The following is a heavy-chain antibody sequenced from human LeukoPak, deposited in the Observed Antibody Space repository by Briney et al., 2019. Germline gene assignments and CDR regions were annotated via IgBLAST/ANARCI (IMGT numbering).Heavy chain of an antibody. CDR2: ISGSGGGT. J-gene: IGHJ4*02. CDR1: GFIFSSYG. D-gene: IGHD4-17*01. V-gene: IGHV3-23*01. Sequence: PGGSLRLSCSASGFIFSSYGMSWVRQAPGKGLEWVSTISGSGGGTYYADSVKGRFTISRDNSKNTLYLQMNSLRAEDTAAYHCAKGRNEDGDAALNYWGQGTLVTVSS. CDR3: AKGRNEDGDAALNY.